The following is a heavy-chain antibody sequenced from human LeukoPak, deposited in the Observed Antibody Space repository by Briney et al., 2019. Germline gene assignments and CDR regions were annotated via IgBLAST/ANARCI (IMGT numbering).Heavy chain of an antibody. CDR3: VRDNPRCCGVVPANIDDY. J-gene: IGHJ4*02. CDR1: GSIFSRDS. CDR2: ISRDSGIR. V-gene: IGHV3-48*01. Sequence: GGSLRLSCAASGSIFSRDSMNWVRQAPGKGLEWISYISRDSGIRYYADSVRGRFTISRDNAKDSLYLQMNSLRAEDSAVYYCVRDNPRCCGVVPANIDDYWGQGTLVTVSS. D-gene: IGHD2-15*01.